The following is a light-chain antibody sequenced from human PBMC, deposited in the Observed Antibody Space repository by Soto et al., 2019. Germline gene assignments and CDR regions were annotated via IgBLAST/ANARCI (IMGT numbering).Light chain of an antibody. V-gene: IGKV3D-15*01. J-gene: IGKJ1*01. Sequence: EIVMTQSPATLSVSPGERATLSCRASQSVSSNLAWYQQKPGQAPRLLIYGASTRATGIPARFSGSGSGTEFTLTISSLQSEDFAVYYCQQYHNWWTFGQGTKVE. CDR3: QQYHNWWT. CDR2: GAS. CDR1: QSVSSN.